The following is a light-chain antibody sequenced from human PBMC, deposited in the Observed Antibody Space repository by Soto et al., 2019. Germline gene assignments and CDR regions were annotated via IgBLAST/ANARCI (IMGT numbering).Light chain of an antibody. CDR2: AAS. CDR3: QQYGSSRT. CDR1: QSISSW. J-gene: IGKJ1*01. Sequence: DIQMTQSPSTLSASVGDRVTITCRASQSISSWLAWYQQKPGKAPKLLIYAASTLQSGVPSRFSGSGSGTEFTLTISRLEPEDFAVYYCQQYGSSRTFGQGTKVDIK. V-gene: IGKV1-5*01.